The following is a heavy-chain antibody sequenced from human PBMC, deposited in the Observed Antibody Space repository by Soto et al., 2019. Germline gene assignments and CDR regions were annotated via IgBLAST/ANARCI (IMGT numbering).Heavy chain of an antibody. CDR3: AKAPNSSGYYSPFDY. Sequence: SVKVSCKASGGTFSSYAISWVRQAPGQGLEWMGGIIPIFGTANYAQKFQGRVTITADESTSTAYMELSSLRSEDTAVYYCAKAPNSSGYYSPFDYWGQGTLVTVSS. D-gene: IGHD3-22*01. CDR1: GGTFSSYA. CDR2: IIPIFGTA. V-gene: IGHV1-69*13. J-gene: IGHJ4*02.